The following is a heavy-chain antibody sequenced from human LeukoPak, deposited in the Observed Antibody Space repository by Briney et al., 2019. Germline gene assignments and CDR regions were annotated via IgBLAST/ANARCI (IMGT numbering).Heavy chain of an antibody. Sequence: GGSLRLSCAASGFTFSDYYMSWIRQAPGKGLEWVSYISSSSSTIYYADSVKGRFTISRDNAKNSLYLQMNSLRAEDTAVYYCARDILTGSQSRFQHWGQGTLVTVSS. CDR2: ISSSSSTI. V-gene: IGHV3-11*04. J-gene: IGHJ1*01. D-gene: IGHD3-9*01. CDR1: GFTFSDYY. CDR3: ARDILTGSQSRFQH.